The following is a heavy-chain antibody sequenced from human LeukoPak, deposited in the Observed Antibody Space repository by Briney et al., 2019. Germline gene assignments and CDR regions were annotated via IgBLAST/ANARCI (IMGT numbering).Heavy chain of an antibody. CDR2: IYTSGST. V-gene: IGHV4-4*07. CDR3: ARDRGYSGSYYYYYYMDV. D-gene: IGHD1-26*01. J-gene: IGHJ6*03. Sequence: SETLSLTCAVYGGSFSSYYWSWIRQPAGKGLEWIGRIYTSGSTNYNPSLKSRVTMSVDRSKNQFSLKLSSVTAADTAVYYCARDRGYSGSYYYYYYMDVWGKGTTVTISS. CDR1: GGSFSSYY.